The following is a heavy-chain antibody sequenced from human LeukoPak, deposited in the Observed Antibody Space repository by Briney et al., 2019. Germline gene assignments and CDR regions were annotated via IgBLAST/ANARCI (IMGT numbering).Heavy chain of an antibody. V-gene: IGHV4-59*01. J-gene: IGHJ5*02. D-gene: IGHD2-8*01. CDR2: IYYSGST. CDR3: ARSLNGGGFDP. CDR1: GGSISSYY. Sequence: SETLSLTCTVSGGSISSYYWSWIRQPPGKGLEWIGYIYYSGSTNYNPSLKSRVTISVDTSKNQFSLKLSSVTAADTAVYYCARSLNGGGFDPWGQGTLVTVSS.